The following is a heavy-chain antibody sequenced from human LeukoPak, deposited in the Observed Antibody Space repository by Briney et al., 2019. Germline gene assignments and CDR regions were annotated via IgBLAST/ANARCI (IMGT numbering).Heavy chain of an antibody. Sequence: KSGGSLRLSCAASGFSFSDSYMNWIRQAPGKGLEWVSYINLSGTTTYYADSVKGRFTTSRDNSKNTLYLQMNSLRAEDTAVYYCAKVQGYSYGPEGYWGQGTLVTVSS. CDR1: GFSFSDSY. D-gene: IGHD5-18*01. CDR2: INLSGTTT. V-gene: IGHV3-11*01. CDR3: AKVQGYSYGPEGY. J-gene: IGHJ4*02.